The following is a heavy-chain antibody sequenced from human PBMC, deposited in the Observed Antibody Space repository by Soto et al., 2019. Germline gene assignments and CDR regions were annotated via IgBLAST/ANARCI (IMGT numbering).Heavy chain of an antibody. CDR3: ARGAATKIVVVRYAAFEI. V-gene: IGHV1-69*12. D-gene: IGHD3-22*01. J-gene: IGHJ3*02. Sequence: QVQLVQSGAEVKKPGSSVKVSCKASGATLNTFINYGITWVRQAPGQGLEWMGGIIPVFGTANYAQKFQGXVXXXAXXSTRTAYMGLSRLRSEDPAVYYCARGAATKIVVVRYAAFEIWGQGTMVTVSS. CDR1: GATLNTFINYG. CDR2: IIPVFGTA.